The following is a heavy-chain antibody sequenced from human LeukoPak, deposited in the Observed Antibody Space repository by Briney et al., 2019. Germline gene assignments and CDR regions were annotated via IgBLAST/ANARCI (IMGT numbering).Heavy chain of an antibody. D-gene: IGHD1-26*01. CDR2: ISPDGSTT. J-gene: IGHJ3*02. Sequence: PGGSLRLSCAASGFTFSRYWMHWVRQAPGKGLMWVSRISPDGSTTLYADSVKGRFTISRDNAKNSLSLQMNSLRTEDTTMYYCARDRSSGSHQVVNGFDIWGQGTMVTVSS. V-gene: IGHV3-74*03. CDR1: GFTFSRYW. CDR3: ARDRSSGSHQVVNGFDI.